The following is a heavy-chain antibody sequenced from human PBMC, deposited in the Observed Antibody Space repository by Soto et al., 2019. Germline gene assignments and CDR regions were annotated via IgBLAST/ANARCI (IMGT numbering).Heavy chain of an antibody. Sequence: EVQLLESGGGLVQPGGSLRLSCAASGFTFSSYAMSGVRQAPGKGLEWVSAISGRGGSTYYADSVKGRFTISRDNSKNTLHLPMNSLRAEDTAVYYCAKLGSQPYFDYWGQGTLVTVSS. CDR2: ISGRGGST. CDR1: GFTFSSYA. CDR3: AKLGSQPYFDY. V-gene: IGHV3-23*01. J-gene: IGHJ4*02. D-gene: IGHD2-15*01.